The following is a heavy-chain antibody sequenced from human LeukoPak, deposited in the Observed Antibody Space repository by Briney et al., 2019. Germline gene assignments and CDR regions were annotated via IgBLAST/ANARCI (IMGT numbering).Heavy chain of an antibody. D-gene: IGHD6-13*01. CDR3: ARDPPAVASNTYG. CDR1: GFTVSNNY. V-gene: IGHV3-66*01. Sequence: RGGSLRLSCVASGFTVSNNYMNWVRQAAGNGLEWVSLIYSDGTTDYADTVRGRFTISRDNFENTLYLQMNSLRVEDTAIYYCARDPPAVASNTYGWGQGTLVTVSS. CDR2: IYSDGTT. J-gene: IGHJ4*02.